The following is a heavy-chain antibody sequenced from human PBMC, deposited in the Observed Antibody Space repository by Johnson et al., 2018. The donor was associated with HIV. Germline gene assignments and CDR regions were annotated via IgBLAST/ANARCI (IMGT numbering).Heavy chain of an antibody. CDR1: GLTVSGNY. CDR2: LKSKIDGGTT. Sequence: CAASGLTVSGNYMTWVRQAPGKGLEWVGRLKSKIDGGTTDYAAPVKGRFTISRDDSKNTLSLEMNSLKIEDTAVYYCATARNRLWSSSGWTGFWAFDIWGQGTMVTVSS. D-gene: IGHD6-19*01. V-gene: IGHV3-15*01. J-gene: IGHJ3*02. CDR3: ATARNRLWSSSGWTGFWAFDI.